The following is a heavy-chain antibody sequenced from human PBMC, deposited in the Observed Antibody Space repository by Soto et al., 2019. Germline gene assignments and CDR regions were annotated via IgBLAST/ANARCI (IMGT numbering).Heavy chain of an antibody. Sequence: SETLSLTCTVSGGSINSGGYYWTWIRQHPEKGLEWLGNIDHSGTTYYNPSLRSRLSMSLDTSQNHFSLQVTSMTAADESTSTAYMELSSLRSGDTAVYYCARGDYYDSSGYSGLDYWGQGTLVTVSS. CDR1: GGSINSGGYY. V-gene: IGHV4-31*03. J-gene: IGHJ4*02. CDR3: YMELSSLRSGDTAVYYCARGDYYDSSGYSGLDY. D-gene: IGHD3-22*01. CDR2: IDHSGTT.